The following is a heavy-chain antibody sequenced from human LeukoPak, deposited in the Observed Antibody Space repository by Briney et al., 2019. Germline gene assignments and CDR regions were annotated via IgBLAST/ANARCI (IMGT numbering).Heavy chain of an antibody. CDR3: ARDNGWWEPHAFDI. CDR2: IYTSGST. V-gene: IGHV4-4*07. J-gene: IGHJ3*02. D-gene: IGHD1-26*01. Sequence: SETLSLTCTVSGGSISSYYWSWIRQPAGKGLEWIGRIYTSGSTNYNPSLKSRVTMSVDTSKNQFSLKLSSVTAADTAVCYCARDNGWWEPHAFDIWGRGTMVTVSS. CDR1: GGSISSYY.